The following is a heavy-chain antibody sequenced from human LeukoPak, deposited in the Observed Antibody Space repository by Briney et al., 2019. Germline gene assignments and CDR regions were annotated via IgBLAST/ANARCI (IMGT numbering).Heavy chain of an antibody. D-gene: IGHD2-2*01. V-gene: IGHV4-59*01. CDR1: GGSISSYY. CDR3: ARDVVVVPAAIPSWYFDL. CDR2: IYYSGST. J-gene: IGHJ2*01. Sequence: PSETLSLTCTVSGGSISSYYWSWIRQPPGKGLEWIGYIYYSGSTNYNPSLKSRATISVDTSKNQFSLKLSSVTAADTAVYYCARDVVVVPAAIPSWYFDLWGRGTLVTVSS.